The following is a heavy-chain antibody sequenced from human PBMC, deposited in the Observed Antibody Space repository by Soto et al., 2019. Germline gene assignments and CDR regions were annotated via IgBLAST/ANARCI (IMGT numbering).Heavy chain of an antibody. D-gene: IGHD3-3*01. Sequence: QVQLVQSGAGVKKPGSSVKVSCKASGGTFSSYAISWVRQAPGQGLEWMGGIIPIFGTANYAQKFQGRVTITADESTSTAYMELSSLRSEDTAVYYCARDPPLNYDFWSGDYYGMDVWGQGTTVTVSS. CDR1: GGTFSSYA. CDR3: ARDPPLNYDFWSGDYYGMDV. V-gene: IGHV1-69*01. CDR2: IIPIFGTA. J-gene: IGHJ6*02.